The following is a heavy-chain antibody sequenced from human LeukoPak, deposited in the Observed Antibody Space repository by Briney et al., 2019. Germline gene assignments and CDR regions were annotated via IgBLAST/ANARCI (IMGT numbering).Heavy chain of an antibody. D-gene: IGHD2-2*01. Sequence: ASVKVSCKASGYTFTGYHMHWVRQAPGQGLEWTGRINPYSGDTNYAQKFQGRVTMTRDTSISTAYMELSRLRSDDTAVYYCARDYCSSTSCLFDYWGQGTLVTVSS. CDR3: ARDYCSSTSCLFDY. V-gene: IGHV1-2*06. J-gene: IGHJ4*02. CDR2: INPYSGDT. CDR1: GYTFTGYH.